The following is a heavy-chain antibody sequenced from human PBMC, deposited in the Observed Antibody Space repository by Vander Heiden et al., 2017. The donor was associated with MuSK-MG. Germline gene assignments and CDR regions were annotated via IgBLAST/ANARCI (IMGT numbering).Heavy chain of an antibody. CDR2: INFDGTDT. V-gene: IGHV3-74*01. D-gene: IGHD5-12*01. CDR3: VRLGGYNDFDH. J-gene: IGHJ4*02. Sequence: EVQLVESGGGLVQPGGSLRLSCAASGFNFHGYSMYWVRQVSGKGLEWVARINFDGTDTIYADSVTGRFTVSRDNAKNTMYLQMDSLGAEDTAVYYCVRLGGYNDFDHWGQGTLVTVSS. CDR1: GFNFHGYS.